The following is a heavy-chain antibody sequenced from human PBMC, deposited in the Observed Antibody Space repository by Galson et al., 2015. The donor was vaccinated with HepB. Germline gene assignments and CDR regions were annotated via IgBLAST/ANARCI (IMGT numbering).Heavy chain of an antibody. CDR1: GFTFSSYW. CDR3: ARESYYYGSGSYDY. CDR2: IKQDGSEK. V-gene: IGHV3-7*03. J-gene: IGHJ4*02. D-gene: IGHD3-10*01. Sequence: SLRLSCAASGFTFSSYWMSWVRQAPGKGLEWVANIKQDGSEKYYVDSVKGRFTISRDNAKNSLYLQMNSLRAEDTAVYYCARESYYYGSGSYDYWGQGTLVTVSS.